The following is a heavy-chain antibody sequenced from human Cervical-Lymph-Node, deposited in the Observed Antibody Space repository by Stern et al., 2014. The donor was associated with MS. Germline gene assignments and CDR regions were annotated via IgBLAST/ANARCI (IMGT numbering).Heavy chain of an antibody. V-gene: IGHV1-2*02. Sequence: QVQLVQSGAEVKKPGASVKVSCKASGYTFSDHYMHWVRQAPGQGLEWMGWINAKSGITNYAQKFQGRVTMTRDKSISTAYLELSSLRSDDTAVYYCARELNWSDIFTNVFDIWGQGTMVTVSS. J-gene: IGHJ3*02. D-gene: IGHD1-20*01. CDR3: ARELNWSDIFTNVFDI. CDR2: INAKSGIT. CDR1: GYTFSDHY.